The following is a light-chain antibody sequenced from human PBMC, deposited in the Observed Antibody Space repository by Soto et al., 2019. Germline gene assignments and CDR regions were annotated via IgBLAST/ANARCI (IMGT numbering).Light chain of an antibody. Sequence: DVQMTQSPSTLSASVGARVTITCRASQSINNLLAWYQQKPGKAPKFLIYDVSTLESGVPSRFSGSGSGTEFTLTISSLQPEDFATYYCQEYNSYSFGQGTKVDIK. CDR3: QEYNSYS. V-gene: IGKV1-5*01. CDR1: QSINNL. CDR2: DVS. J-gene: IGKJ1*01.